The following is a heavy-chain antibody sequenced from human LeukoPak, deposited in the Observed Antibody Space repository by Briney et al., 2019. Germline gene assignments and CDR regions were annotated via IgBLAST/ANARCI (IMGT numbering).Heavy chain of an antibody. CDR2: ISGSGGST. CDR3: ANMGLLWFGEGIWFDP. J-gene: IGHJ5*02. CDR1: GFTFSSYA. D-gene: IGHD3-10*01. Sequence: PGGSLRLSCAASGFTFSSYAMSWVRQAPGKGLEWVSAISGSGGSTYYADSVKGRFTISRDNSKNTLYLQMNSLRAEDTAVYYYANMGLLWFGEGIWFDPWGQGTLVTVSS. V-gene: IGHV3-23*01.